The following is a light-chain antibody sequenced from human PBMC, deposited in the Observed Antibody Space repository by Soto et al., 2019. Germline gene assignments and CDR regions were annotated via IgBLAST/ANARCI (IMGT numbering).Light chain of an antibody. Sequence: EIVLTQSPGTLSLSPGERATLSCRASQSVSSGYLAWYQQKPGQAPRLLIYGASSRATGIPDRFSGSGAGTDVALTISRLEAEDCAVDYWQQYGSSPRYTFGQGTKLQIK. V-gene: IGKV3-20*01. CDR1: QSVSSGY. J-gene: IGKJ2*01. CDR2: GAS. CDR3: QQYGSSPRYT.